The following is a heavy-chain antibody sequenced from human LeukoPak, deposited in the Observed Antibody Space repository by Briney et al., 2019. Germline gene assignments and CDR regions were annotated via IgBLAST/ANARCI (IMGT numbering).Heavy chain of an antibody. V-gene: IGHV3-33*01. D-gene: IGHD1-26*01. CDR1: GFTFSTYG. Sequence: GGSLRLSCAASGFTFSTYGMHWVRQAPGKGLEWITVIWHDGSHKDYADSVKGRFTISRDNSKNTVYLQMNDLRAEDTALYYCASPRIVGATSFDYWGQGTLVTVSS. J-gene: IGHJ4*02. CDR2: IWHDGSHK. CDR3: ASPRIVGATSFDY.